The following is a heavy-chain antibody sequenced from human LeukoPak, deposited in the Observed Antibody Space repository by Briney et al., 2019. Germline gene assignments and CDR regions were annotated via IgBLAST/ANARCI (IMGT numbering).Heavy chain of an antibody. D-gene: IGHD1-26*01. Sequence: SETLSLTCTVSGGSISSGDYYWSWIRQPPGKGLEWIGYIYYSGSTYYNPSLKSRVTISVDTSKNQFSLRLSSVTAADTAVYYCARATRSGSSGYWGQGTLVTVSS. CDR3: ARATRSGSSGY. CDR1: GGSISSGDYY. J-gene: IGHJ4*02. V-gene: IGHV4-30-4*01. CDR2: IYYSGST.